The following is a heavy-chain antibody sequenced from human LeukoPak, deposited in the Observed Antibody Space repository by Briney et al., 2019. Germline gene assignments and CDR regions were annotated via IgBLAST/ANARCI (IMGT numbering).Heavy chain of an antibody. CDR3: ARESGIVVVPAPKEYYYMDV. D-gene: IGHD2-2*01. V-gene: IGHV3-64*01. J-gene: IGHJ6*03. CDR1: GFTFSGYA. CDR2: ISSNGGST. Sequence: TGGSLRLSCAASGFTFSGYAMHWVRQAPGKGLEYVSAISSNGGSTYYANSVKGRFTISRDNSKNTLYLQMGSLRAEDMAVYYCARESGIVVVPAPKEYYYMDVWGKGTTVTVSS.